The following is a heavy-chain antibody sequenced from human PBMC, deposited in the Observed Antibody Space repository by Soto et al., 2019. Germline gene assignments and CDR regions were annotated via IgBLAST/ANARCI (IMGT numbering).Heavy chain of an antibody. D-gene: IGHD6-13*01. CDR3: ARAIGAADAL. CDR1: GFTLGTYW. V-gene: IGHV3-7*01. CDR2: MKHDETEK. Sequence: GGSLRLSCEASGFTLGTYWMHWVRQTPGKGLEWVANMKHDETEKYYVDSVKGRFTISRDNAKNSFFLQMNSLRVEATALYFCARAIGAADALWGQGTLVTVSS. J-gene: IGHJ4*02.